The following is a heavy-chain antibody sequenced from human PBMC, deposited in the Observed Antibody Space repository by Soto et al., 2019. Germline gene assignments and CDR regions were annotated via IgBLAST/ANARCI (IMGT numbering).Heavy chain of an antibody. V-gene: IGHV4-59*02. CDR1: GVSVRSYF. J-gene: IGHJ4*02. CDR2: IYSDGTT. Sequence: QVQLQESGPGMVQPAETLSHTCSVSGVSVRSYFWTWVRQPPGKGLEWICYIYSDGTTTYNPSLKSRVTISLDASRTHFSLTLTSVTAADTAFYYGASGTSVPGDLEYWGQGPLVPVSS. D-gene: IGHD3-10*01. CDR3: ASGTSVPGDLEY.